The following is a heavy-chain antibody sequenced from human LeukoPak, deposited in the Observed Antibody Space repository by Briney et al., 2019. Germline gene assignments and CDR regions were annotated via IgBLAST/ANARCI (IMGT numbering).Heavy chain of an antibody. CDR2: IYYSGST. Sequence: SETLSLTCTVSGGSISSYYWSWIRQPPGKGLEWIGYIYYSGSTNYNPSLKSRVTMSVGTSKNQFSLKLSSVTAADTAVYYCARDTRLYSSGWIFFDYWGQGTLVTVSS. D-gene: IGHD6-19*01. CDR1: GGSISSYY. J-gene: IGHJ4*02. CDR3: ARDTRLYSSGWIFFDY. V-gene: IGHV4-59*01.